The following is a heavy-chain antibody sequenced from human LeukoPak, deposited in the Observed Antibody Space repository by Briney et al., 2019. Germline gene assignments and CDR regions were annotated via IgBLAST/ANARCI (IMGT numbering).Heavy chain of an antibody. CDR1: GFTFSSYS. CDR3: ARSGPVGTDDAFDI. Sequence: PGGSLRLSCAASGFTFSSYSMNWVRQAPGKGLEWVSSISSSSSYIYYADSVKGRFTISRDNAKNSLYLQMNSLRAEDTAVYYCARSGPVGTDDAFDIWGQGAMVTVSS. CDR2: ISSSSSYI. D-gene: IGHD4-23*01. V-gene: IGHV3-21*01. J-gene: IGHJ3*02.